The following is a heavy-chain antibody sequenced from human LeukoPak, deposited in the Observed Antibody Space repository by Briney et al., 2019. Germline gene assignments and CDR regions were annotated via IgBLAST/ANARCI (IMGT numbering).Heavy chain of an antibody. CDR3: VCYDNAAEYFHY. CDR2: ITTSGGST. CDR1: GFTFSSYA. J-gene: IGHJ1*01. V-gene: IGHV3-23*01. D-gene: IGHD3-22*01. Sequence: GGSLRLSCAASGFTFSSYAMSWVRPAPGKGLEWVSSITTSGGSTSYADSVRGRFTVSRDNSKYTLYLQMNSLRAEDTALYYCVCYDNAAEYFHYWGQGTLVTVSS.